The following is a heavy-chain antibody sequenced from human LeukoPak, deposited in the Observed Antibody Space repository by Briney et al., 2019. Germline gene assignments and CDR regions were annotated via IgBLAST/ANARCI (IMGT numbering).Heavy chain of an antibody. CDR3: ASEAHLLVYYDTSG. Sequence: SETLSLTCAVYGGSFSGYYWSWIRQPPGKGLEWIGEINHSGSTNYNPSLKSRVTISVDTSKNQFSLKLSSVTAADTAVYYCASEAHLLVYYDTSGRGQGTLVTVSS. CDR2: INHSGST. J-gene: IGHJ4*02. V-gene: IGHV4-34*01. D-gene: IGHD3-22*01. CDR1: GGSFSGYY.